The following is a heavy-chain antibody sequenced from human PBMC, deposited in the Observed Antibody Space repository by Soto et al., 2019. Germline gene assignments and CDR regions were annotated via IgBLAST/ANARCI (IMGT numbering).Heavy chain of an antibody. Sequence: SSVKVSCRASGYTFTGYYMHWVRQAPGQGLEWMGLINPNSGGTNYAQKFQGRVTMTRDTSISTDYMELSRLRSDDTAVYYCARAGLIFGVVIMAYYGIDXWGQWTTVTVS. CDR3: ARAGLIFGVVIMAYYGIDX. CDR2: INPNSGGT. D-gene: IGHD3-3*01. J-gene: IGHJ6*02. V-gene: IGHV1-2*02. CDR1: GYTFTGYY.